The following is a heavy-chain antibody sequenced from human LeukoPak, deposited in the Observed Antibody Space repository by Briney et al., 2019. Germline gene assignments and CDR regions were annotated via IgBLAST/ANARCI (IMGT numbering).Heavy chain of an antibody. CDR1: GYTFTGYY. CDR3: AGEGSGYYYDY. Sequence: ASVKVSCKASGYTFTGYYMHWVRQAPGQGLEWMGIINPSGGSTSYAQKFQGRVTMTRDTSTSTVYMELSSLRSEDTAVYYCAGEGSGYYYDYWGQGTLVTVSS. V-gene: IGHV1-46*01. CDR2: INPSGGST. J-gene: IGHJ4*02. D-gene: IGHD3-22*01.